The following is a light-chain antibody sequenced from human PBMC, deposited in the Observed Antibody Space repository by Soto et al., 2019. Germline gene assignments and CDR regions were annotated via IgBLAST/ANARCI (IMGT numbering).Light chain of an antibody. CDR2: DAS. J-gene: IGKJ1*01. Sequence: EIVLTQSPGTLSLSPGERATLSCRASQSVTNDHLAWYQQKPGQAPRLLIYDASSRATGIPDRFSGSGSGTDFTLTISRLEPEDFAVYYCQQCARSPLTFGQGTKVEIK. CDR3: QQCARSPLT. CDR1: QSVTNDH. V-gene: IGKV3-20*01.